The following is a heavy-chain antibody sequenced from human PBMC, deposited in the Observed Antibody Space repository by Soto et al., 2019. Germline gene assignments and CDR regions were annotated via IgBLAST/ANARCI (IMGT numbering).Heavy chain of an antibody. CDR3: ARDLYSSDYFVKWFEP. Sequence: QVRLVESGGGVVQPGRSLRLSCTASGFSFSSYAMYWFRQPPGKGLEWVAVISHDGINKHYADSVKGRVTVSRDNSNHSVDLQLNSLRGEDTAMYYCARDLYSSDYFVKWFEPWGQGTLVTVSS. D-gene: IGHD6-19*01. J-gene: IGHJ5*02. V-gene: IGHV3-30-3*01. CDR2: ISHDGINK. CDR1: GFSFSSYA.